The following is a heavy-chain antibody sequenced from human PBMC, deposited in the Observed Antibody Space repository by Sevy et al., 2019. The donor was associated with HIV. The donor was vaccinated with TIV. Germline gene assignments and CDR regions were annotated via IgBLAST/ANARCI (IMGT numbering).Heavy chain of an antibody. CDR3: ARPSDTSALFKWAFDI. J-gene: IGHJ3*02. Sequence: ASVKVSCKASGGTFSSSAITWVRQAPGQGLEWMGGIIPIFGTTNYAQNFQGRVTITADESTSTAYMELSSLRSEDTAVYCCARPSDTSALFKWAFDIWGPGTMVTVSS. CDR1: GGTFSSSA. CDR2: IIPIFGTT. D-gene: IGHD3-22*01. V-gene: IGHV1-69*13.